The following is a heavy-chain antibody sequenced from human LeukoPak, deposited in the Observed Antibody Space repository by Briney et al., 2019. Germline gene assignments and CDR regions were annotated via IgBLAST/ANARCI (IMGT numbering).Heavy chain of an antibody. CDR1: GGTFSSYA. CDR3: ARARRDQTRNYDFWSGYDYYGMDV. Sequence: SVKVSCKASGGTFSSYAISWVRQAPGQGLEWMGGIIPIFGTANYAQKFQGRVTITADESTSAAYMELSSLRSEDTAVYYCARARRDQTRNYDFWSGYDYYGMDVWGQGTTVTVSS. V-gene: IGHV1-69*13. D-gene: IGHD3-3*01. CDR2: IIPIFGTA. J-gene: IGHJ6*02.